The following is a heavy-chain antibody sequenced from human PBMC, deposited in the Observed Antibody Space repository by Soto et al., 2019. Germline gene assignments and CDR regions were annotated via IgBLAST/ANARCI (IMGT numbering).Heavy chain of an antibody. J-gene: IGHJ4*02. V-gene: IGHV3-48*01. CDR3: ARPSCGGDCYSPVY. Sequence: EVQLVESGGGLVQPGGSLRLSCAASGFIFSNYNMHWVRQAPGKGLEWVSYISSSRNTIYYADSVKGRFTISRDKAKNSLYLQMNSLRAADTAVYYCARPSCGGDCYSPVYWGQGTLVTVSS. D-gene: IGHD2-21*02. CDR2: ISSSRNTI. CDR1: GFIFSNYN.